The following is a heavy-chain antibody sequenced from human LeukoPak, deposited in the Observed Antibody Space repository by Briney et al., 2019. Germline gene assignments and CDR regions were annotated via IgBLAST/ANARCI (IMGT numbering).Heavy chain of an antibody. CDR1: GYSFTSYW. CDR3: ARRMVRGVISYDAFDI. Sequence: GESLKISCKGSGYSFTSYWIGWVRQMPGKGLEWMGIIYPGDFDTRYSSSFQGQVTISADKSISTAYLQWSSLKASDTAMYYCARRMVRGVISYDAFDIWGQGTMVTVSS. V-gene: IGHV5-51*01. J-gene: IGHJ3*02. CDR2: IYPGDFDT. D-gene: IGHD3-10*01.